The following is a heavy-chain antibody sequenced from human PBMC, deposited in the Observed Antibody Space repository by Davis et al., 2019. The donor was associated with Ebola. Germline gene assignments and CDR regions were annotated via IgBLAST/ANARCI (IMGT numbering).Heavy chain of an antibody. Sequence: GESLKISCAASGFTFSSYWMSWVRQAPGKGLEWVANIKQDGSEKYYVDSVKGRFTISRDNAKNSLYLQMNSLRAEDTAVYYCARERGALGAFDIWGQGTMVTVSS. CDR1: GFTFSSYW. J-gene: IGHJ3*02. CDR3: ARERGALGAFDI. D-gene: IGHD3-10*01. V-gene: IGHV3-7*01. CDR2: IKQDGSEK.